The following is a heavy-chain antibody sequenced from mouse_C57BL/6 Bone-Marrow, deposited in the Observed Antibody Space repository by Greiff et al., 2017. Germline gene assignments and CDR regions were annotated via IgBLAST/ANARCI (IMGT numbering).Heavy chain of an antibody. V-gene: IGHV1-50*01. CDR2: IDPSDSYT. CDR1: GYTFTSYW. D-gene: IGHD2-3*01. CDR3: ARRGWLLSYFDY. J-gene: IGHJ2*01. Sequence: QVQLQQPGAELVKPGASVKLSCKASGYTFTSYWMQWVKQRPGQGLEWIGEIDPSDSYTNYNQKFKGKATLTVDTSSRTAYMQLSSLTSEDSAVYYCARRGWLLSYFDYWGQGTTLTVSS.